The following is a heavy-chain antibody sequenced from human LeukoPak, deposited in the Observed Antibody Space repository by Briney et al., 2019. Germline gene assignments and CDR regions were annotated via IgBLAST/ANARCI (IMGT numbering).Heavy chain of an antibody. CDR1: GYTFTSYG. D-gene: IGHD6-19*01. Sequence: ASVKVSCKASGYTFTSYGISWVRQAPGQGLEWMGWISAYNGNTNYAQKLQGRVTMTTDTSTSTAYMELWSLRSDDTAAYYCARERGSRAVAGTGWFDPWGQGTLVTVSS. J-gene: IGHJ5*02. CDR3: ARERGSRAVAGTGWFDP. CDR2: ISAYNGNT. V-gene: IGHV1-18*01.